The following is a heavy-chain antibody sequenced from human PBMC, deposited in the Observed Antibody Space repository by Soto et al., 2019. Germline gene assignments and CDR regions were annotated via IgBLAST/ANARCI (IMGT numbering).Heavy chain of an antibody. D-gene: IGHD3-22*01. CDR2: ISGSGGST. J-gene: IGHJ4*02. CDR3: AKARADYYDSSGYPVDY. Sequence: EVQLLESGGGLVQPGGSLRLSCAASGFTFSSYAMSWVRQAPGKGLEWVSAISGSGGSTYYADSVKGRFTISRDNSKNTLYLQMNSLRAEDTDVHYCAKARADYYDSSGYPVDYWGQGTLVTVSS. CDR1: GFTFSSYA. V-gene: IGHV3-23*01.